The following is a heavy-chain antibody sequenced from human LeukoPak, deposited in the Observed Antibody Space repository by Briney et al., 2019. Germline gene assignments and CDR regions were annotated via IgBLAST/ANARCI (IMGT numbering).Heavy chain of an antibody. CDR2: INYSGST. J-gene: IGHJ4*02. CDR1: GGSFSGYY. V-gene: IGHV4-34*01. D-gene: IGHD3-22*01. CDR3: ARGKDYYDSSGYTDY. Sequence: SETLSLTCAVYGGSFSGYYWSWVRQPPGKGLEWIGEINYSGSTNYNPSLKSRVTISVDTSKNQFSLKLSSVTAADTAVYHCARGKDYYDSSGYTDYWGQGTLVTVSS.